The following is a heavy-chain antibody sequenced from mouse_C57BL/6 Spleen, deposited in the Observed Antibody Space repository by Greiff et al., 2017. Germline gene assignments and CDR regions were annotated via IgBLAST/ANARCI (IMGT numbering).Heavy chain of an antibody. V-gene: IGHV1-22*01. J-gene: IGHJ2*01. CDR3: ARAVTGAFDY. Sequence: VQLKQSGPELVKPGASVKMSCKASGYTFTDYNMHWVKQSHGKSLEWIGYINPNNGGTSYNQKFKGKATLTVNKSSSTAYMELRSLTSEDSAVYYCARAVTGAFDYWGQGTTLTVSS. D-gene: IGHD2-1*01. CDR1: GYTFTDYN. CDR2: INPNNGGT.